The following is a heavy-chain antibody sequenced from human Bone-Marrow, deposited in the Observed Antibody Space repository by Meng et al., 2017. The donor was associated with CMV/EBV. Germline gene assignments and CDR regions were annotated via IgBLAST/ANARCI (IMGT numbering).Heavy chain of an antibody. CDR1: GFTFSTYW. CDR3: ATAPYGDSPLVD. J-gene: IGHJ4*02. Sequence: GESLKISCEASGFTFSTYWMSWVRRAPGKGLQWVAILKPDGSETFYVDSVKGRFTISRDNARNSLYLQMNSLRAEDTAVYYCATAPYGDSPLVDWGQGTLVTVSS. CDR2: LKPDGSET. D-gene: IGHD4-17*01. V-gene: IGHV3-7*01.